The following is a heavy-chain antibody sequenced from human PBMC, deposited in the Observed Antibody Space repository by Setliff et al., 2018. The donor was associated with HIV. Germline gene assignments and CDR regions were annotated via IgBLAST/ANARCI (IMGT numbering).Heavy chain of an antibody. CDR1: GFTFSSDW. V-gene: IGHV3-7*05. CDR3: ARLYNFWSGYSPDHYYYMDV. CDR2: IKQDGSEK. D-gene: IGHD3-3*01. Sequence: GGSLRLSCAASGFTFSSDWMSWVRQAPGKGLEWVDNIKQDGSEKYYVDSVKGLFTISRDNAKNALYLQMNSLRAEDTAVYYFARLYNFWSGYSPDHYYYMDVWGKGTTVTVSS. J-gene: IGHJ6*03.